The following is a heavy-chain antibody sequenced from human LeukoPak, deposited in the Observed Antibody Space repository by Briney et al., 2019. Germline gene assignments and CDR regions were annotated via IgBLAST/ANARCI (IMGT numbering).Heavy chain of an antibody. J-gene: IGHJ4*02. Sequence: ASVKVSCKVSGYTLTELSMHWVRQAPGKGLEWMGGFDPEDGETIYAQKFQGRVTMTEDTSTDTAYMELSSLRSEDTAVYYCARALGKQQLVRALMYWGQGALVTVSS. CDR1: GYTLTELS. CDR2: FDPEDGET. D-gene: IGHD6-13*01. CDR3: ARALGKQQLVRALMY. V-gene: IGHV1-24*01.